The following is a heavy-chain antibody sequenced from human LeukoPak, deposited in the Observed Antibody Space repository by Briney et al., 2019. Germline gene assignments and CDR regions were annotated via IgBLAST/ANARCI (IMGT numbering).Heavy chain of an antibody. CDR3: ARDGIGRFGDNNWFDP. D-gene: IGHD3-16*01. J-gene: IGHJ5*02. CDR2: IYYSGST. Sequence: PSETLSLTCTVSGGSITSSTYYWAWIRQPPGKGLEWIGTIYYSGSTYYNPSLKSRVTISVDTSKNQFSLKLSSVTAADTAVYYCARDGIGRFGDNNWFDPWGQGTLVTVSS. V-gene: IGHV4-39*07. CDR1: GGSITSSTYY.